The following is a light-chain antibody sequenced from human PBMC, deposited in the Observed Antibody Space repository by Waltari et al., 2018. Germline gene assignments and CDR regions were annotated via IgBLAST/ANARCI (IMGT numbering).Light chain of an antibody. Sequence: QSALTQPASVSGSPGQSITISCTGTSSVVGGYNSVSWYQQHPGKAPKLMIYEVSNRPSGVSNRFSGSKSGNTASLTISGLQAEDEADYYCSSYTSSSTLDVVFGGGTKLTVL. CDR2: EVS. CDR3: SSYTSSSTLDVV. V-gene: IGLV2-14*01. CDR1: SSVVGGYNS. J-gene: IGLJ2*01.